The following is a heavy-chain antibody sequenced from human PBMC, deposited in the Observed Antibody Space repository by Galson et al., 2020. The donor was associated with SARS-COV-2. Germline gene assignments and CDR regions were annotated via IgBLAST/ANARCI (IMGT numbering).Heavy chain of an antibody. V-gene: IGHV3-30*09. J-gene: IGHJ3*02. CDR3: VREILSKLSAFDI. CDR1: GFTFTNYI. CDR2: ISYDGTET. Sequence: GESLKISCAASGFTFTNYIIQWVRQAPGKGLEWVAYISYDGTETHYADSVKGRFAVSRDNSNNALYLQMNNLNTEDTAVYYCVREILSKLSAFDIWGPGTMVTVSS.